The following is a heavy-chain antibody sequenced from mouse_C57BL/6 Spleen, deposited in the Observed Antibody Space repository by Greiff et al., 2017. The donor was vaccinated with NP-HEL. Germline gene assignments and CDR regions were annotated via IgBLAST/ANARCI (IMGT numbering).Heavy chain of an antibody. CDR2: IDPETGGT. CDR3: TRCRTTVGYFDV. D-gene: IGHD1-1*01. V-gene: IGHV1-15*01. CDR1: GYTFTDYE. Sequence: QVQLQQPGAELVRPGASVTLSCKASGYTFTDYEMHWVKQTPVHGLEWIGAIDPETGGTAYNQKFQGKAILTADTSSSTAYMELRSLTSEDSAVYYCTRCRTTVGYFDVWGTGTTVTVSS. J-gene: IGHJ1*03.